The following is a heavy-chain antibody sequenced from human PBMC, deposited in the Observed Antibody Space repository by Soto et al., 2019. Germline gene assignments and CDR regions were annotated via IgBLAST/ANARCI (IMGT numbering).Heavy chain of an antibody. V-gene: IGHV1-69*01. CDR1: GGTFSSYA. Sequence: QVHLVQSGAEVKKPGSSVKVSCKASGGTFSSYAISWVRQAPGQGLEWMGGIIPIFGTANYAQKFQGRVPSPADEAASTAYMELISLRSEYTAVYYCARALVGAALVVGRCYGMDVWGQGTTVTVSS. CDR2: IIPIFGTA. CDR3: ARALVGAALVVGRCYGMDV. J-gene: IGHJ6*02. D-gene: IGHD1-26*01.